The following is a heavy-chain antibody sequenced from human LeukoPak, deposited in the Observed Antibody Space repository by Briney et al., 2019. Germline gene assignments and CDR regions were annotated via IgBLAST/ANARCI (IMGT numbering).Heavy chain of an antibody. CDR2: IYPGDSDT. CDR1: GYSFTSYW. J-gene: IGHJ5*02. Sequence: GESLKISCKGSGYSFTSYWIGWVRQMPGKGLEWMGIIYPGDSDTRYSPSFQGQVTIPADKSISTAYLQWSSLKASDTAMYYCARERYYYDSSGYYYRGGWFDPWGQGTLVTVSS. D-gene: IGHD3-22*01. V-gene: IGHV5-51*01. CDR3: ARERYYYDSSGYYYRGGWFDP.